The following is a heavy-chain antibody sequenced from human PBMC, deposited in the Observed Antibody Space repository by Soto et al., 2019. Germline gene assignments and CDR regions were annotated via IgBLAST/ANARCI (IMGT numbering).Heavy chain of an antibody. J-gene: IGHJ6*02. CDR1: GFTFSSYS. D-gene: IGHD6-19*01. V-gene: IGHV3-21*04. CDR3: AKDFDSYSSGRYGMDV. CDR2: ISGGSDYM. Sequence: EVQLVESGGGLVKPGGSLRLSCAASGFTFSSYSMNWVRQAPGKGLEWVSSISGGSDYMYYADSVKGRFTISRDNAKNSLYLQMNSLRAEDTAVYYCAKDFDSYSSGRYGMDVWGQGTTVTVSS.